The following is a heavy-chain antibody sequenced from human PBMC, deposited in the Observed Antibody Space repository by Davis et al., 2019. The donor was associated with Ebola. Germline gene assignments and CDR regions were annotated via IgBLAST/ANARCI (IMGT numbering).Heavy chain of an antibody. CDR2: IYYSGST. J-gene: IGHJ4*02. CDR3: ARRGYFDY. Sequence: PSETLSLTCAVYGGSFSGYYWSWIRQHPGKGLEWIGYIYYSGSTYYNPSLKSRVTISVDTSKNQFSLKLSSVTAADTAVYYCARRGYFDYWGQGTLVTVSS. V-gene: IGHV4-34*01. CDR1: GGSFSGYY.